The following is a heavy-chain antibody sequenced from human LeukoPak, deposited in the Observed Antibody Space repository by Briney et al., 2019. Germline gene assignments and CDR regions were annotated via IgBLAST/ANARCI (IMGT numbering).Heavy chain of an antibody. J-gene: IGHJ4*02. V-gene: IGHV4-39*01. CDR2: IYYSGST. D-gene: IGHD3-22*01. CDR1: GGSISSSSYY. CDR3: ASLYYYDSSGYYAWHY. Sequence: SETLSLTCTVSGGSISSSSYYWGWIRQPPGKGLEWIGSIYYSGSTYYNPSLKSRVTISVDTSKNQFSLKLSSVTAADTAVYYCASLYYYDSSGYYAWHYSGQGTLVTVSS.